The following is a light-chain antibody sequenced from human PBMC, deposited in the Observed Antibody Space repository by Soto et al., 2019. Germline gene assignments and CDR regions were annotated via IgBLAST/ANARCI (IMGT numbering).Light chain of an antibody. V-gene: IGKV1-39*01. Sequence: DIQMTQSPSSLSAAIGDRVTITCRASQSIKNYLNWYQHKPGAAPKLLIFGASNLESGVPSRFSGSGSGTEFTPSISSLQPEDFANYYCQQGYSTTPITLGQGTRREIK. CDR3: QQGYSTTPIT. CDR1: QSIKNY. J-gene: IGKJ5*01. CDR2: GAS.